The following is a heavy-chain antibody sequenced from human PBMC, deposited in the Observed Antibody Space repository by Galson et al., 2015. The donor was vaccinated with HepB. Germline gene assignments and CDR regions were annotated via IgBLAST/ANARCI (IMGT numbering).Heavy chain of an antibody. CDR3: ARETRGSRISYDY. CDR1: GFTFSSYA. D-gene: IGHD1-26*01. V-gene: IGHV3-64*01. J-gene: IGHJ4*02. CDR2: ISSNGGST. Sequence: SLRLSCAASGFTFSSYAMHWVRQAPGKGLEYVSAISSNGGSTYYANSVKGRFTISRDNSKNTLYLQMGSLRAEDMAVYYCARETRGSRISYDYWGQGTLVTVSS.